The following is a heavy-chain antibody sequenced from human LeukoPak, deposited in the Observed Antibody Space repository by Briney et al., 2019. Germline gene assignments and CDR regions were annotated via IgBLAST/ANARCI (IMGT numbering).Heavy chain of an antibody. D-gene: IGHD3-16*02. J-gene: IGHJ4*02. CDR1: GGSISSYY. V-gene: IGHV4-59*08. CDR3: ARSFGGVIVFDY. CDR2: IYYSGST. Sequence: SETLSLTCTVSGGSISSYYWSWIRQPPGKGLEWIGYIYYSGSTNYNPSLKSRATISVDTSKNQFSLKLSSVTAADTAVYYCARSFGGVIVFDYWGQGTLVTVSS.